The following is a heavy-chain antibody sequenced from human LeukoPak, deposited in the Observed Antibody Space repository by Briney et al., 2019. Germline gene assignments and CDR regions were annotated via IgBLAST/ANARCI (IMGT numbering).Heavy chain of an antibody. D-gene: IGHD1-26*01. J-gene: IGHJ4*02. CDR1: GFTFSSYA. Sequence: VGSLRLSCAASGFTFSSYAMSWVRQAPGKGLEWVSAITGSGGDTYHADSVKGRFTISRDNSKNTLYLQMNSLRAEDTAIYYCAKGSSPSRPYYFDYWGQGTLVTVSS. CDR3: AKGSSPSRPYYFDY. CDR2: ITGSGGDT. V-gene: IGHV3-23*01.